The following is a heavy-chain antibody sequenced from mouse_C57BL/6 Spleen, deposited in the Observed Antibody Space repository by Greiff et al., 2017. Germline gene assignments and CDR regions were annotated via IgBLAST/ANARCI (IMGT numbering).Heavy chain of an antibody. CDR3: ARLGRGY. Sequence: VKPGASVKIPCKASGYTFTDYNMDWVKQSHGKSLEWIGDINPNNGGTIYNQKFKGKATLTVDKSSSTAYMELRSLTSEDTAVYYCARLGRGYWGQGTTLTVSS. V-gene: IGHV1-18*01. CDR1: GYTFTDYN. J-gene: IGHJ2*01. CDR2: INPNNGGT. D-gene: IGHD4-1*01.